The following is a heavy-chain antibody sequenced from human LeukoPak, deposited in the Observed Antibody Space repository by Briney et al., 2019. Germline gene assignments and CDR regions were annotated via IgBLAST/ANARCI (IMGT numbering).Heavy chain of an antibody. V-gene: IGHV4-28*01. CDR3: ARQGTMTRGGYWLDP. J-gene: IGHJ5*02. CDR2: ISYTGTT. D-gene: IGHD3-10*01. Sequence: SETLSLTCAVSGSSISSDYWWGWIRPPPGEGLEWIGYISYTGTTYHNPSLESRVTMSVDTSKNQFSLKLTSVTAADTAVYYCARQGTMTRGGYWLDPWGQGTLVSVSS. CDR1: GSSISSDYW.